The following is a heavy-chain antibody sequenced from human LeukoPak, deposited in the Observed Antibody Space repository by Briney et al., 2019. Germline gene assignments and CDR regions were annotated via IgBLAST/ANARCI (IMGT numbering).Heavy chain of an antibody. J-gene: IGHJ4*02. Sequence: SETLSPTCTVSGGSISSYYWSWIRQPPGKGLEWIGYIYYSGSTNYNPSLKSRVTISVDTSKNQFSLKLSSVTAADTAVYYCARVYSSSWYAFDYWGQGTLVTVSS. V-gene: IGHV4-59*01. D-gene: IGHD6-13*01. CDR1: GGSISSYY. CDR3: ARVYSSSWYAFDY. CDR2: IYYSGST.